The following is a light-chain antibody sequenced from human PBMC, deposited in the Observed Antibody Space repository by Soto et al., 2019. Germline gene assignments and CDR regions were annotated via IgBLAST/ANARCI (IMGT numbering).Light chain of an antibody. Sequence: QSVLTQPASVSRSPGRSITISCTGTSSDVGGYNYVSWYQQHPGKAPKLMIYDVSNRPSGVSNRFSGSKSGNTASLTISGLQAEDEADYYCSSYTSSSTLYVFGTGTKVTVL. J-gene: IGLJ1*01. CDR3: SSYTSSSTLYV. V-gene: IGLV2-14*01. CDR2: DVS. CDR1: SSDVGGYNY.